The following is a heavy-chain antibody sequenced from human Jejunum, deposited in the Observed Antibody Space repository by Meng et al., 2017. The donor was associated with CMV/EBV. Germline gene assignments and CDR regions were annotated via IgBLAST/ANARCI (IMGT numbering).Heavy chain of an antibody. CDR3: TANYFDY. V-gene: IGHV3-15*01. CDR1: GRSFTNAW. CDR2: IKPNTAGGTA. Sequence: SCASSGRSFTNAWMSWVRQAPGKGLEWIGRIKPNTAGGTADYVAPAKGRFTISRDDSKNTLYLQMNSLKSEDTAVYYCTANYFDYWGQGTLVTVSS. J-gene: IGHJ4*02.